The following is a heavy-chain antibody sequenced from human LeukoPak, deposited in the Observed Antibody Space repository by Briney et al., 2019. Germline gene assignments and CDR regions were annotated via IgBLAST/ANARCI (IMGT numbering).Heavy chain of an antibody. J-gene: IGHJ4*02. Sequence: GGSLRLSCAASGFTVSSNYMSWVRQAPGKGLEWVSVIYSGGSTYYADSVKGRFTISRDNSKNTLYLQMNSLRAEDTAVYYCARGNFYDQDYYFDYWGQGTLVTVSS. D-gene: IGHD2/OR15-2a*01. CDR1: GFTVSSNY. CDR3: ARGNFYDQDYYFDY. V-gene: IGHV3-53*01. CDR2: IYSGGST.